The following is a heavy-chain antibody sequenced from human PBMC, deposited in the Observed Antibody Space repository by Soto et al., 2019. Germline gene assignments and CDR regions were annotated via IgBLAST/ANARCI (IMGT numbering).Heavy chain of an antibody. CDR2: IYHSGST. CDR3: ALLCVVVPAAYFDF. J-gene: IGHJ4*02. V-gene: IGHV4-4*02. D-gene: IGHD2-2*01. CDR1: GGFISSSNC. Sequence: SETLSVTCAVSGGFISSSNCWSWVRQPAGKGMEWIGEIYHSGSTNYNPSLKSRVTISVDKSKNQFSLKLSSVTAADTDVYYCALLCVVVPAAYFDFSRQGTLVTVSS.